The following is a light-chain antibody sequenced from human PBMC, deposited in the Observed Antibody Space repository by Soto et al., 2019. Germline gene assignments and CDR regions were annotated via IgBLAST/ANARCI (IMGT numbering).Light chain of an antibody. CDR1: QSVLYSSNNKNY. V-gene: IGKV4-1*01. CDR3: QQYESTPPT. J-gene: IGKJ2*01. Sequence: DIVMTQSPDSLAVSLGERATINCKSSQSVLYSSNNKNYLAWYQQRPGQPPKLLIYWASTRESGVPDRFSGSGFGTDFTLTITSLQAEDVAVYYCQQYESTPPTFGKGTKLEIK. CDR2: WAS.